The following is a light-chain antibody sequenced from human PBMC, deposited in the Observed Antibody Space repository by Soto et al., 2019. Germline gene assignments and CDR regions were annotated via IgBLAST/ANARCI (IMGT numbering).Light chain of an antibody. CDR3: SSYAGRNIVL. CDR2: EVN. Sequence: QSVLTQPPSASGSPGQSVTISCTGTSSDVGGYKYVSWYQQHPGKAPKLMIYEVNKRPSGVPDRFSGSKSGNTASLTVSGLQADDEADYFCSSYAGRNIVLFGGGTKVTVL. J-gene: IGLJ2*01. V-gene: IGLV2-8*01. CDR1: SSDVGGYKY.